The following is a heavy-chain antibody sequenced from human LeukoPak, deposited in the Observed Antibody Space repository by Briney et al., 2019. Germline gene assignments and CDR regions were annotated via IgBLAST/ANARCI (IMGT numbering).Heavy chain of an antibody. J-gene: IGHJ4*02. CDR3: AKDISPRGSYPEFDY. CDR2: RNSGSI. D-gene: IGHD1-26*01. Sequence: GRSLRLSCAASGFTFDDYAMHWVRQAPGKGLEWVSGRNSGSIGYADSVTGRFTISRDNAKNSLYLQMNSLRAEDTALYYCAKDISPRGSYPEFDYWGQGTLVTVSS. V-gene: IGHV3-9*01. CDR1: GFTFDDYA.